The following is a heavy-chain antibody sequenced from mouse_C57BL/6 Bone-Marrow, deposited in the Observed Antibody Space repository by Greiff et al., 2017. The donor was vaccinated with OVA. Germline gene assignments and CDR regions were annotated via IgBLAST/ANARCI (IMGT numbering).Heavy chain of an antibody. Sequence: VQLQQSGAELVKPGASVKLSCKASGYTFTSYWMHWVKQRPGQGLEWIGMIHPNSGSTNYNEKFKSKATLTVDKSSSTAYMQLSSLTSEDSAVYYCARGVTTVVANLYYAMDYWGQGTSVTVSS. CDR1: GYTFTSYW. V-gene: IGHV1-64*01. CDR2: IHPNSGST. J-gene: IGHJ4*01. CDR3: ARGVTTVVANLYYAMDY. D-gene: IGHD1-1*01.